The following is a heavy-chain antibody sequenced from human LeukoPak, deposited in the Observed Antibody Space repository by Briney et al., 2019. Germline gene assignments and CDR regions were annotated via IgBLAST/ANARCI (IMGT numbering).Heavy chain of an antibody. V-gene: IGHV4-61*02. CDR2: IYTSVNT. CDR3: AREVHDYVWGSQHDALDI. CDR1: GGSISSGSYY. D-gene: IGHD3-16*01. Sequence: SETLSLTCTVSGGSISSGSYYWSWIRQPAGKGLEWIGRIYTSVNTNYNPSLKSRVSISVVTSKNQFSLQLSSVTAADTAVYYCAREVHDYVWGSQHDALDIWGQGTMVTVSS. J-gene: IGHJ3*02.